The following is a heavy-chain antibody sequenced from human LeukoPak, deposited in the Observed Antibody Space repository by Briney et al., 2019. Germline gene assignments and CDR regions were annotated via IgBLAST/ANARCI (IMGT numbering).Heavy chain of an antibody. D-gene: IGHD3-10*01. CDR1: GFTFSDYY. J-gene: IGHJ4*02. V-gene: IGHV3-11*01. CDR3: ARDTKWFGEITTFDY. CDR2: ISRSGSTI. Sequence: GGSLRLSCAASGFTFSDYYMSWIRQAPGKGLEWVSYISRSGSTIYYADSVKGRFTISRDNAKNSLYLQMNSLRAEDTAVYYCARDTKWFGEITTFDYWGQGTLVTVSS.